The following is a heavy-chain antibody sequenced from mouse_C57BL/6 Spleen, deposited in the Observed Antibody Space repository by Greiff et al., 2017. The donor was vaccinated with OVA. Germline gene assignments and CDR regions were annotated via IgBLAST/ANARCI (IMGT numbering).Heavy chain of an antibody. CDR1: GFNIKDDY. Sequence: EVQLQESGAELVRPGASVKLSCTASGFNIKDDYMHWVKQRPEQGLEWIGWIDPENGDTEYASKFQGKATITADTSSNTAYLQLSSLTSEDTAVYYCTRYYSNYGTWFAYWGQGTLVTVSA. J-gene: IGHJ3*01. V-gene: IGHV14-4*01. D-gene: IGHD2-5*01. CDR2: IDPENGDT. CDR3: TRYYSNYGTWFAY.